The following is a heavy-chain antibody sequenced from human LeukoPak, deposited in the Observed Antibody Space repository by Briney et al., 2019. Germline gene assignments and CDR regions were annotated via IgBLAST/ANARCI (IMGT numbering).Heavy chain of an antibody. V-gene: IGHV4-39*01. CDR1: GGSISSSFYY. J-gene: IGHJ4*02. Sequence: SETLSLTCTVSGGSISSSFYYWAWIRQPPGKGLEWIGNIYYTGSTYYNPSLKRRVSMTVDMSKNQFSLKMISVTAADTAVFYCARQPLGDSSGHILYKYFDYWGQGALVTVSS. D-gene: IGHD6-19*01. CDR3: ARQPLGDSSGHILYKYFDY. CDR2: IYYTGST.